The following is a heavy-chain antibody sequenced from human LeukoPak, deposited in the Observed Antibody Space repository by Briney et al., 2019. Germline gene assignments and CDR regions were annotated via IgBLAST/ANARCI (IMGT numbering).Heavy chain of an antibody. D-gene: IGHD6-19*01. CDR1: GFIFSNYA. CDR3: ARDETYSSDWQSNHNYYYMDV. J-gene: IGHJ6*03. V-gene: IGHV3-23*01. CDR2: FSGSGGST. Sequence: GGSLRLSCAASGFIFSNYAMSWVRQAPGKGLQWVSAFSGSGGSTYYADSVKGRFTISRDNSRNTLYLQMNSLRAEDTAVYYCARDETYSSDWQSNHNYYYMDVWGKGTTVTVSS.